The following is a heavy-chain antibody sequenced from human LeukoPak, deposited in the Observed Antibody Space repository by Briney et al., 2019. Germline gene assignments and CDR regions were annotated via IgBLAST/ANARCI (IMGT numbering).Heavy chain of an antibody. J-gene: IGHJ4*02. CDR2: ISGSAGST. D-gene: IGHD1-26*01. CDR1: GFTFSSYA. Sequence: GGSLRLSCAASGFTFSSYAMSWVRQAPGKGLEWVSAISGSAGSTFHADSVKGRFTISRDNSKNTLYLQMNSLRAEDTAVYYCARQAPSLGWYWGQGALVPVSS. V-gene: IGHV3-23*01. CDR3: ARQAPSLGWY.